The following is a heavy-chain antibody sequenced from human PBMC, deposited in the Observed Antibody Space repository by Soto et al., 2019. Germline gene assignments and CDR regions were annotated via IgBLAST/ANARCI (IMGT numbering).Heavy chain of an antibody. CDR2: IWYDGSNK. CDR1: GFTFRSYG. J-gene: IGHJ4*02. Sequence: PGGSLRLSCAASGFTFRSYGMHWVRQAPGKGLEWVAVIWYDGSNKYYADSVKGRFTISRDNSKNTLYLQMNSLRAGDTAVYYCARVSPDYYGSGSYYGEYYFDYWGQGTLVTVSS. V-gene: IGHV3-33*01. D-gene: IGHD3-10*01. CDR3: ARVSPDYYGSGSYYGEYYFDY.